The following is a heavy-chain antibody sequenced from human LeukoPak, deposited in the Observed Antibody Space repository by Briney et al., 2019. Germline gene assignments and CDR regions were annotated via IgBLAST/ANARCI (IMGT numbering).Heavy chain of an antibody. V-gene: IGHV1-69*13. J-gene: IGHJ4*02. CDR2: IIPIFGTA. CDR3: ASLGDYYDSSGYYLD. Sequence: SVKVSCKASGGTFSSYAISWVRQAPGQGLEWMGGIIPIFGTANYAQKFQGRVTITADESTSTAYMELSSLRSEDTAVYYCASLGDYYDSSGYYLDWGQGTLVTVS. D-gene: IGHD3-22*01. CDR1: GGTFSSYA.